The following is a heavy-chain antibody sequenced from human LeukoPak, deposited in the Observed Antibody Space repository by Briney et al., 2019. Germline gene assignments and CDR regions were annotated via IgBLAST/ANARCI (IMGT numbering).Heavy chain of an antibody. D-gene: IGHD3-10*01. V-gene: IGHV3-11*01. J-gene: IGHJ3*02. CDR3: AKDYGSGSYIGNAFDI. Sequence: GGSLRLSCAASGFIFSDYYMSWIRQAPGKGLEWVSYISSGGSTRFYAESVKGRFSISRDNAKNSLYLQMNSLRAEDTALYYCAKDYGSGSYIGNAFDIWGQGTMVTVSS. CDR1: GFIFSDYY. CDR2: ISSGGSTR.